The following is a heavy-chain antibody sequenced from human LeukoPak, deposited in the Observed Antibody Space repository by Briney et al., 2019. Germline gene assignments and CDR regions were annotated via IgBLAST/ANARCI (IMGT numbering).Heavy chain of an antibody. CDR3: ARDWGSSGYYDAIDH. Sequence: PGGSLRLSCAASGFTFSSYAMHWVRQAPGKGLEWVAVIWYDGSNKYYADSVKGRFTISRDNSKNTLYLQMNSLRAEDTAVYYCARDWGSSGYYDAIDHWGQGTLVTVSS. CDR2: IWYDGSNK. V-gene: IGHV3-33*08. J-gene: IGHJ4*02. D-gene: IGHD3-22*01. CDR1: GFTFSSYA.